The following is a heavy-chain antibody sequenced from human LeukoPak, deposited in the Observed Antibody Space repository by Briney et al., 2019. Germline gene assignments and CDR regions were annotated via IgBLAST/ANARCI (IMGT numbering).Heavy chain of an antibody. Sequence: ASVKVSCKASGGTFSFYTLNWVRQAPGQGLEWMGGIVPKFGSTNYAQKFHDRLSITTDESTTTAYMELSSLRSEDTAVYYCARSISVDYDFNHWGQGTLVTVSS. D-gene: IGHD4-17*01. J-gene: IGHJ4*02. CDR3: ARSISVDYDFNH. CDR1: GGTFSFYT. CDR2: IVPKFGST. V-gene: IGHV1-69*05.